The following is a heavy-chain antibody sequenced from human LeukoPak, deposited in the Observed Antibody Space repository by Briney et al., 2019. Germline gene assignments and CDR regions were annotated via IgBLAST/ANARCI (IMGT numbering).Heavy chain of an antibody. D-gene: IGHD2-8*01. J-gene: IGHJ4*02. CDR2: IYYNGNT. V-gene: IGHV3-53*01. CDR1: GLIVSNSY. CDR3: ARDPNGNLHFDY. Sequence: GGSLRLSCAASGLIVSNSYMNWVRQAPGKGLEWVSVIYYNGNTFYADSVMGRFTISRDNSKNTLYLQMNSLRAEDTAVYYCARDPNGNLHFDYWGQGTLVTVSS.